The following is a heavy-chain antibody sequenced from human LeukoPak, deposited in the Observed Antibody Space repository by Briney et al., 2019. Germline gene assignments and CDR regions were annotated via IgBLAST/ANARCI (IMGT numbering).Heavy chain of an antibody. J-gene: IGHJ4*02. CDR3: AKVGTDYGELDY. V-gene: IGHV3-23*01. CDR2: ISGSGGST. Sequence: QSGGSLRLSCAASGFTFSSYAMSWVRQAPGKGLEWVSAISGSGGSTYYADSVKGRFTISSDNSKNTLYLQMNSLRAEDTAVYYCAKVGTDYGELDYWGQGTLVTVSS. D-gene: IGHD4-17*01. CDR1: GFTFSSYA.